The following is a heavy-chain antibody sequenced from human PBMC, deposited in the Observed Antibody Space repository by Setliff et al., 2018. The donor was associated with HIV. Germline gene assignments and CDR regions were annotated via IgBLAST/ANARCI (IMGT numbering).Heavy chain of an antibody. D-gene: IGHD2-2*01. Sequence: LSLSCAVSGFTFSHYAMHWVRQSPGKGLECVALIYYDGSSQYYADSVKGRFTISRDNSKNTLFLQVDRLRAEDTALYYCARPRGNDYAGSGFDNWGQGTLVTVSS. V-gene: IGHV3-33*01. CDR1: GFTFSHYA. CDR2: IYYDGSSQ. CDR3: ARPRGNDYAGSGFDN. J-gene: IGHJ4*02.